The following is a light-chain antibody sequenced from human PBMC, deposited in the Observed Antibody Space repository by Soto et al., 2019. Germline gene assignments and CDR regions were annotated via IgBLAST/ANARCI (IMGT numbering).Light chain of an antibody. Sequence: DVVMTQSPHSLPVTLGQPASISCRSSQSVVYSDGNAYLNWFQQRPGQSPRRLIYTVSNRDSGVPDRFSGGGSGTDFTLKISRVEAEDVGIYFCMQGTYLPPTFGQGTKVEI. CDR2: TVS. J-gene: IGKJ1*01. V-gene: IGKV2-30*01. CDR3: MQGTYLPPT. CDR1: QSVVYSDGNAY.